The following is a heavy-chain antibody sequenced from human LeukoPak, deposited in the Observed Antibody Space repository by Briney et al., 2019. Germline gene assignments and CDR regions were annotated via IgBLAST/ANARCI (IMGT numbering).Heavy chain of an antibody. J-gene: IGHJ6*02. CDR2: IYYSGST. CDR3: ARESFIGMDV. Sequence: SETLSLTCAVYGGSFSGYYWSWIRQPPGKGLEWIGYIYYSGSTNYNPSLKSRVTISVDTSKNQFSLKLSSVTAADTAVYYCARESFIGMDVWGQGTTVTVSS. CDR1: GGSFSGYY. V-gene: IGHV4-59*01.